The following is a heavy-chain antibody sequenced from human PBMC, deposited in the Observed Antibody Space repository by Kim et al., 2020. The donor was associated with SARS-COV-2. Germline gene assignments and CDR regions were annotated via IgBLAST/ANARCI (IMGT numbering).Heavy chain of an antibody. CDR2: ISYDGSNK. J-gene: IGHJ4*02. Sequence: GGSLRLSCAASGFTFSSYAMHWVRQAPGKGLEWVAVISYDGSNKYYADSVKGRFTISRDNSKNTLYLQMNSLRAEDTAVYYCARPYSGSYWGYFDYWGQG. CDR3: ARPYSGSYWGYFDY. D-gene: IGHD1-26*01. V-gene: IGHV3-30*04. CDR1: GFTFSSYA.